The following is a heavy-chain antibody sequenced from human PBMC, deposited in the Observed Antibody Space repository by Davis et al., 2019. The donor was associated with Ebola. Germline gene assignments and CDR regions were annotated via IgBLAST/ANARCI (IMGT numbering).Heavy chain of an antibody. V-gene: IGHV3-15*01. CDR3: TTGDYWSGFPPLDY. CDR1: GFSFSDAW. Sequence: PGGSLRLSCTTSGFSFSDAWLTWVRKAPGKGLEWVGRIKAEADGGTADYASPVRGRFFISTDDSKKTLWLQMNSLNREDTAVYYCTTGDYWSGFPPLDYWGQGTLVTVSA. D-gene: IGHD3-3*01. CDR2: IKAEADGGTA. J-gene: IGHJ4*02.